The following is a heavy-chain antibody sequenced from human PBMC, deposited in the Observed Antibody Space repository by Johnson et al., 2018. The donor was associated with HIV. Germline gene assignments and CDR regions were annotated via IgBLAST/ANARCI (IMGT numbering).Heavy chain of an antibody. CDR3: ARDRGYVWGVTGDASDI. D-gene: IGHD3-16*01. CDR2: INWNGGST. CDR1: GFTFDDYA. Sequence: VQLVESGGGVVRPGGSLRLSCGVSGFTFDDYAMSWVRQTPGKGLEWVSGINWNGGSTGYADSVKGRFTISRDNAKNSLYLQMNSLRAEDTALYYCARDRGYVWGVTGDASDIWGQGTMVTVSS. V-gene: IGHV3-20*04. J-gene: IGHJ3*02.